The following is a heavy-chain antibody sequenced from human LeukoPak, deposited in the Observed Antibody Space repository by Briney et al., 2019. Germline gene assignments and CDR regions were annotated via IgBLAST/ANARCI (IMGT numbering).Heavy chain of an antibody. CDR3: AKSPYSGEYTEYFQH. CDR1: GFTFSSYA. J-gene: IGHJ1*01. Sequence: GGSLRLSCAASGFTFSSYAMSWVRQAPGKGLEWVSTISASGGTTFYADSVKGRFTFPRDNSMNTLYLQMNSLRAEDTAVYYCAKSPYSGEYTEYFQHWSQGTLVTVSS. V-gene: IGHV3-23*01. CDR2: ISASGGTT. D-gene: IGHD1-26*01.